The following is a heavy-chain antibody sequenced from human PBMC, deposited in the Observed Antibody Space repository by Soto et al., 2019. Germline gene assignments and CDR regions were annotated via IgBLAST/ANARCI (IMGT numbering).Heavy chain of an antibody. CDR1: GFTVSSNY. CDR3: ARGGYSGSYQTGRRNYYYGMDV. Sequence: GGSLRLSCAASGFTVSSNYMSWVRQAPGKGLEWVSVIYSGGSTYYADSVKGRFTISRDNSKNTLYLQMNSLRAEDTAVYYCARGGYSGSYQTGRRNYYYGMDVWGQGTTVTVSS. V-gene: IGHV3-66*01. CDR2: IYSGGST. J-gene: IGHJ6*02. D-gene: IGHD1-26*01.